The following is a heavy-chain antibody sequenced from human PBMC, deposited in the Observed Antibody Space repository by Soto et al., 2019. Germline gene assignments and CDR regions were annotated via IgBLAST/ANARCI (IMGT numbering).Heavy chain of an antibody. CDR2: ITGSGYST. J-gene: IGHJ4*02. D-gene: IGHD3-16*01. V-gene: IGHV3-23*01. Sequence: EVQLLESGGGLVQPGGSLRLSCAASGFTFSSYAMSWVRQAPGKGLAWVSGITGSGYSTYYADSVKGRFTISRDNSKNTLYLQVNSLRAEDTAVFYCAKPVTFAGAKYFDCWGQGTRVTVSS. CDR1: GFTFSSYA. CDR3: AKPVTFAGAKYFDC.